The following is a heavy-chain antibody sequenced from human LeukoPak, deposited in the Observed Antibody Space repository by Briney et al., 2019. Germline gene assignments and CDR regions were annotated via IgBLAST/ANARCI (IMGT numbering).Heavy chain of an antibody. CDR2: INHSGST. D-gene: IGHD3-22*01. CDR1: GRSLSGYY. Sequence: SETLSLTCAVYGRSLSGYYSSWIRHPPGKGLEWIGEINHSGSTNNNPPLKRRVTISVDTSKKHFSLKLSSLTAADTAVYYCARGHLRSITMIVVDPKKRNWFDPWGQGTLVTVSS. V-gene: IGHV4-34*01. J-gene: IGHJ5*02. CDR3: ARGHLRSITMIVVDPKKRNWFDP.